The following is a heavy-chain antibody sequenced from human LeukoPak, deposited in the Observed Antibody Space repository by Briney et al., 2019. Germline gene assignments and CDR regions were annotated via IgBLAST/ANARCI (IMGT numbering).Heavy chain of an antibody. CDR2: IYYSGST. D-gene: IGHD1-26*01. J-gene: IGHJ2*01. V-gene: IGHV4-59*01. CDR1: GGSISSYY. CDR3: ATSLGGSYFLWYFDL. Sequence: SETLSLTCTVSGGSISSYYWSWIRQPPGKGLEWIGYIYYSGSTNYNPSLKSRVTISVDTSKNQFSLKLSSVAAADTAVYYCATSLGGSYFLWYFDLWGRGTLVTVSS.